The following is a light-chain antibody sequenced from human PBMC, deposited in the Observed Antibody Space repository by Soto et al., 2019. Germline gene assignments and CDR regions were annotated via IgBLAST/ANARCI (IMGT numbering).Light chain of an antibody. CDR2: DAY. CDR3: EMRSNRSNT. V-gene: IGKV3-11*01. J-gene: IGKJ5*01. Sequence: SPGTVCLSAVEGTTVSCGASQSVSSYLAWYQQKPGQAPRLRIYDAYNRATGIPARFSGIGSGADFSLTISSLGSEDFAVYYCEMRSNRSNTFGQGTRLEIK. CDR1: QSVSSY.